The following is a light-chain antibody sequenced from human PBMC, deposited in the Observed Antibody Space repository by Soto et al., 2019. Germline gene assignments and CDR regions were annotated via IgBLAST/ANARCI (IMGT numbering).Light chain of an antibody. V-gene: IGLV2-23*02. CDR2: EVT. J-gene: IGLJ2*01. CDR1: SSDVGGYDL. Sequence: QSALTQPPSVSGSPGQSITISCTGTSSDVGGYDLVSWFQLHPAKAPRLMIYEVTKRPSGVSDRFSGSKSGNTASLTISGLQSEDEGNYYCSSYAGTFRLVVFGGGTKVTVL. CDR3: SSYAGTFRLVV.